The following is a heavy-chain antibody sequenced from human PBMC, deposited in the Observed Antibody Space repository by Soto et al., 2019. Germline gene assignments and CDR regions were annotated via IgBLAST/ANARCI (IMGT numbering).Heavy chain of an antibody. CDR2: INHSGST. J-gene: IGHJ4*02. V-gene: IGHV4-34*01. CDR1: GGSFSGYY. D-gene: IGHD5-12*01. CDR3: ARREGSGYDYWFDY. Sequence: QVQLQQWGAGLLKPSETLSLTCAVYGGSFSGYYWSWIRQPPGKGVEWIGEINHSGSTNYNPSLKSRVTISVDTSKNQFSLKLSSVTAADTAVYYCARREGSGYDYWFDYWGQGTLVTVSS.